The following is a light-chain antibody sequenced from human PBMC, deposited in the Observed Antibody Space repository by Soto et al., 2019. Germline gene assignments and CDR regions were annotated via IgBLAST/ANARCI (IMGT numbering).Light chain of an antibody. CDR3: CSHAGRETYV. V-gene: IGLV2-23*01. CDR2: EGF. Sequence: QSVLTQPASVSGSPGQSIAISCTGTSSDVGSGDVVSWYQHYPGKAPQLIIYEGFKRPSGVSSRFSGSKSGNTASLTISGLQAEDEAEYYCCSHAGRETYVFGTGTKVTVL. J-gene: IGLJ1*01. CDR1: SSDVGSGDV.